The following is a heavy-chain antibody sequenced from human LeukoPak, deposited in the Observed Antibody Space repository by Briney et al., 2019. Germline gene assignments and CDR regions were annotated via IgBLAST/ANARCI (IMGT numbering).Heavy chain of an antibody. V-gene: IGHV4-4*02. D-gene: IGHD1-26*01. Sequence: PSGTLSLTCSVSGGSISSNMWWSWVRQTPGKGLEWIGEIYHSGSTNHNPSLKSRVTISLDKSKNQFSLKLSSVTAADTAVYYCARDSSIVGTTGAFDIWGQGTMVIVSS. J-gene: IGHJ3*02. CDR3: ARDSSIVGTTGAFDI. CDR1: GGSISSNMW. CDR2: IYHSGST.